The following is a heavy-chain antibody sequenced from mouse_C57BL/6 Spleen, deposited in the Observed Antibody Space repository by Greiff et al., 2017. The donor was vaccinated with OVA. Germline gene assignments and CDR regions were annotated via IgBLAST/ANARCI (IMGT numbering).Heavy chain of an antibody. Sequence: QVQLKQSGPELVKPGASVKISCKASGYAFSSSWMNWVKQRPGKGLEWIGRIYPGDGDTNYNGKFKGKATLTADKSSSTAYMQLSSLTSEDSAVYFCAREGSTVVEGYFDVWGTGTTVTVSS. CDR1: GYAFSSSW. J-gene: IGHJ1*03. D-gene: IGHD1-1*01. CDR3: AREGSTVVEGYFDV. CDR2: IYPGDGDT. V-gene: IGHV1-82*01.